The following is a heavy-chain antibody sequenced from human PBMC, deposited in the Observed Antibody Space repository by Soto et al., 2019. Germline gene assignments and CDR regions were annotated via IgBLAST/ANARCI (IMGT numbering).Heavy chain of an antibody. CDR3: ASLNRDYYGSGSYYRSSLAPWYYFDY. CDR1: GGSISSGGYS. V-gene: IGHV4-30-2*01. CDR2: IYHSGST. D-gene: IGHD3-10*01. Sequence: SETLSLTCAVSGGSISSGGYSWSWIRQPPGKGLEWIGYIYHSGSTYYNPSLKSRVTISVDRSKDQFSLKLSSVTAADTAVYYCASLNRDYYGSGSYYRSSLAPWYYFDYWGQGTLVTVSS. J-gene: IGHJ4*02.